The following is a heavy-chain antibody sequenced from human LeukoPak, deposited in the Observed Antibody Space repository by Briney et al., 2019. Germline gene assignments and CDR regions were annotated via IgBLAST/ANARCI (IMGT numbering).Heavy chain of an antibody. D-gene: IGHD3-10*01. Sequence: SETLSLTCTVSGGSISSYYWSWIRQPPGKGLEWIGYIYYGGSSKYSPSLKSRVTILVDASKNQFSLKLSSVTAADTAVYYCARGLNYYGSGSYGCWGQGTLVTVSS. CDR2: IYYGGSS. CDR1: GGSISSYY. CDR3: ARGLNYYGSGSYGC. V-gene: IGHV4-59*01. J-gene: IGHJ4*02.